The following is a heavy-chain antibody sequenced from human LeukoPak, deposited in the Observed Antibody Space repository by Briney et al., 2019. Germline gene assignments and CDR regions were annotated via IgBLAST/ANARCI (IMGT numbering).Heavy chain of an antibody. CDR2: IRYDGTKN. CDR3: AKPRASIAAAHDLGY. CDR1: GFTFSSYG. Sequence: GGSLRLSCAASGFTFSSYGMHWVRQAPGKGLKWVAFIRYDGTKNYSADSVRGRFTISRDNSKNTLYLQMNSLRAEDTAVYYCAKPRASIAAAHDLGYWGQGTLVTVSS. V-gene: IGHV3-30*02. J-gene: IGHJ4*02. D-gene: IGHD6-13*01.